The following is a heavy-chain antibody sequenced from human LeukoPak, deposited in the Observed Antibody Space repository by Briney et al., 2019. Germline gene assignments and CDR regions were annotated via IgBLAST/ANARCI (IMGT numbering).Heavy chain of an antibody. CDR1: GYTFTSYY. CDR2: INPSGGSR. Sequence: ASVNVSCKASGYTFTSYYMHWVRQAPGQGLEWMGIINPSGGSRSYAQKFQGRVTMTRDTSTSTVYMELSSLRSEDTAVYYCAREHTDSSGYYWWFDPWGQGTLVTVSS. CDR3: AREHTDSSGYYWWFDP. J-gene: IGHJ5*02. D-gene: IGHD3-22*01. V-gene: IGHV1-46*01.